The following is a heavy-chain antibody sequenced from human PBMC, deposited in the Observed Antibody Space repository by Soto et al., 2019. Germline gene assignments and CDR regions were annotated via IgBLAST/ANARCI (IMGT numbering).Heavy chain of an antibody. CDR2: IYYSRST. CDR3: ASYLSYDYGDYTVVDFDY. Sequence: SETLSLTCTVSGGSISSSSYYWGWIRQPPGKGLEWIGSIYYSRSTYYNPSLKSRFTISVDTSKNQFSLKLSSVTAADTAVYYCASYLSYDYGDYTVVDFDYWGQGTLVTVS. V-gene: IGHV4-39*01. J-gene: IGHJ4*02. CDR1: GGSISSSSYY. D-gene: IGHD4-17*01.